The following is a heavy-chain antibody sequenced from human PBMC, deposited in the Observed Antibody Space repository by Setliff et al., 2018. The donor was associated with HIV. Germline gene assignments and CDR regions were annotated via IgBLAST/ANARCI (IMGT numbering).Heavy chain of an antibody. Sequence: TSETLSLTCAVYGGSFSDNYWSWIRQSPGKGLEWVGEINHSGRTKYSPSLRSRVSISVDTSKTQFSLKLRSVTAADTAVYYCAQLGMVDDFDYWGQGTLVTVSS. V-gene: IGHV4-34*01. CDR1: GGSFSDNY. J-gene: IGHJ4*02. CDR2: INHSGRT. D-gene: IGHD1-1*01. CDR3: AQLGMVDDFDY.